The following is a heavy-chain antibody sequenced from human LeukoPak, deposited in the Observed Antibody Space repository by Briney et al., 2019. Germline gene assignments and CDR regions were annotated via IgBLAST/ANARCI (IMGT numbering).Heavy chain of an antibody. J-gene: IGHJ3*02. CDR3: ARDSRDAFDI. CDR2: ISSSSSYI. V-gene: IGHV3-21*01. Sequence: GGSLRLSCAASGFTLSSYSMNWVRQAPGKGLEWVSSISSSSSYIYYADSVKGRFTISRDNAKNSLYLQMNSLRAEDTAVYYCARDSRDAFDIWGQGTMVTVSS. CDR1: GFTLSSYS.